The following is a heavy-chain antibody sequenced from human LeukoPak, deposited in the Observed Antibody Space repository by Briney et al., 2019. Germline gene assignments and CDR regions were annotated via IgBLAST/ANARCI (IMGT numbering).Heavy chain of an antibody. CDR1: GYTFTGYY. CDR3: ARTYYYDSSGPMGDY. CDR2: INPNSGGT. J-gene: IGHJ4*02. V-gene: IGHV1-2*02. D-gene: IGHD3-22*01. Sequence: ASVKVSCKASGYTFTGYYIHWVRQAPGQGLEWMGWINPNSGGTNYAQKFQGRVTMTRDTSISTAYMELSRLRSDDTAVYYCARTYYYDSSGPMGDYWGQGTLVTVSS.